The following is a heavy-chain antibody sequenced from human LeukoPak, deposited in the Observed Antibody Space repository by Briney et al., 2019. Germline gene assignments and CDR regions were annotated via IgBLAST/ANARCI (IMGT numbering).Heavy chain of an antibody. CDR3: ATALRAYYYDSSGYYRNDAFDI. Sequence: SETLSLTCTVSGGSISSYYWSWIRQPPGKGLEWIGYIYSSGSTNYNPSLKSRVTISVDTSKNQFSLKLSSVTAADTAVYYCATALRAYYYDSSGYYRNDAFDIWGQGTMVTVSS. V-gene: IGHV4-59*01. CDR1: GGSISSYY. D-gene: IGHD3-22*01. J-gene: IGHJ3*02. CDR2: IYSSGST.